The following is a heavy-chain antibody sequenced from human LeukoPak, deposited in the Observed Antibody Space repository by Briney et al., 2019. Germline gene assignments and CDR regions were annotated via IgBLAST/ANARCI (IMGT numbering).Heavy chain of an antibody. CDR3: AKDRGSSWYGDAPDFDY. D-gene: IGHD6-13*01. V-gene: IGHV3-30*02. J-gene: IGHJ4*02. Sequence: PGGSLRLSCAASGFTFSSYGMHWVRQAPGKGLEWVAFIRYDGSNKYYADSVKGRFTISRDNSKNTLYLQMNSLRAEDTAVYYCAKDRGSSWYGDAPDFDYWGQGTLVTVSS. CDR2: IRYDGSNK. CDR1: GFTFSSYG.